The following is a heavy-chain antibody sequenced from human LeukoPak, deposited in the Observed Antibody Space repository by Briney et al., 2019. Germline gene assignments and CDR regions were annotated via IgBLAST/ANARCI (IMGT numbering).Heavy chain of an antibody. CDR1: GFTFNNAW. CDR3: TTTIFVVLVAALDY. D-gene: IGHD2-15*01. Sequence: GRSLRLSCAASGFTFNNAWMNWVRQTPGKGLEWVGRIKSNTHSGTTDYAAPVKGRFTISRDDSKNTLYLQMNSLKTEDTAVYYCTTTIFVVLVAALDYWGQGTLVTVSS. CDR2: IKSNTHSGTT. V-gene: IGHV3-15*01. J-gene: IGHJ4*02.